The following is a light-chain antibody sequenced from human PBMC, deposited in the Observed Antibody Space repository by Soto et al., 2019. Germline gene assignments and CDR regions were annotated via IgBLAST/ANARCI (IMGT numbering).Light chain of an antibody. J-gene: IGLJ1*01. CDR1: SPNIGAGYD. CDR2: GNS. CDR3: QFYDSRDV. V-gene: IGLV1-40*01. Sequence: QSVLTQPPSVSGAPGQRVTISCTGSSPNIGAGYDVHWYQQLPGTAPKLLIYGNSNRPSGVPDRFSGSKSGTSASLAITGLQAEDEADYYCQFYDSRDVFGTGTKVTVL.